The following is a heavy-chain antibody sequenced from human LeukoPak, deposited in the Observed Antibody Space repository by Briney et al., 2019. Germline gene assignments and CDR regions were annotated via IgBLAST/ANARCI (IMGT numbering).Heavy chain of an antibody. CDR1: GYSFTGYY. CDR2: INPNGGGT. Sequence: GASVKVSCKASGYSFTGYYIHWVRQAPGQGLEWMGRINPNGGGTNHAQKFQGRVTMTRDTTIRTAYMELSRLRSDDTAVYYCARGFGIQLDPWGQGTLVTVSS. D-gene: IGHD5-18*01. CDR3: ARGFGIQLDP. V-gene: IGHV1-2*06. J-gene: IGHJ5*02.